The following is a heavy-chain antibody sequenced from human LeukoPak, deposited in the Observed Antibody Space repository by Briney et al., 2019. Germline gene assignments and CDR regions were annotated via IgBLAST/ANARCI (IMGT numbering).Heavy chain of an antibody. D-gene: IGHD3-22*01. CDR1: GDSIGSRGYY. V-gene: IGHV4-39*02. Sequence: SETLSLTCTVSGDSIGSRGYYWGWVRQPPGKGLEWIGSVYYSGGTYTTPSLKSRVSISVDTSSNQFSVKLTSVTAADTAVYYCARGVPYSSGNGDFDCWGQGTLVTVSS. J-gene: IGHJ4*02. CDR3: ARGVPYSSGNGDFDC. CDR2: VYYSGGT.